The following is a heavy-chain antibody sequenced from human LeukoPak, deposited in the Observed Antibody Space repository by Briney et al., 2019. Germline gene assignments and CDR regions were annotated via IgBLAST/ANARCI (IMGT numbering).Heavy chain of an antibody. J-gene: IGHJ4*02. CDR1: GFTFSSYA. D-gene: IGHD3-9*01. CDR3: ARGGYFDWLPNDY. V-gene: IGHV3-30-3*01. CDR2: ISYDGSNK. Sequence: PGGSLRLSCAASGFTFSSYAMHWIRQAPGKGLEWVAVISYDGSNKYYADSVKGRFTISRDNSKNTLYLQMNSLRAEDTAVYYGARGGYFDWLPNDYWGQGTLVTVSS.